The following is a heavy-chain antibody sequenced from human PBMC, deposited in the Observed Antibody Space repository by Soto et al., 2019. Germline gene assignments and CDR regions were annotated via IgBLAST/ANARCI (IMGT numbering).Heavy chain of an antibody. D-gene: IGHD2-2*01. CDR3: ARNTPLHYWNSTSCYPYGMDV. CDR2: IYTSGST. J-gene: IGHJ6*02. V-gene: IGHV4-4*07. Sequence: PSETLSLTCTVSGGSISSYYWSWIRQPAGKGLEWIGRIYTSGSTNYNPSLKSRVTMSVDTSKNQFSLKLSSVTAADTAVYDCARNTPLHYWNSTSCYPYGMDVSGQGTTVT. CDR1: GGSISSYY.